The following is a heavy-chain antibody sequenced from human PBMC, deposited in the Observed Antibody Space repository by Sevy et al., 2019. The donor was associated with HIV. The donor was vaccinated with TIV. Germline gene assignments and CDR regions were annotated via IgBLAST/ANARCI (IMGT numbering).Heavy chain of an antibody. J-gene: IGHJ6*02. CDR1: GFTFSNYA. CDR3: AKDVWAGRHYYGMDV. V-gene: IGHV3-23*01. D-gene: IGHD1-1*01. CDR2: IRSSGDST. Sequence: GGSLRLSCAASGFTFSNYAMTWVRQAPGKGLEWVSVIRSSGDSTSYADSVKGRFTISRDNSKNTLYLQMNSLRAEDTAVYYCAKDVWAGRHYYGMDVRGQGTTVTVSS.